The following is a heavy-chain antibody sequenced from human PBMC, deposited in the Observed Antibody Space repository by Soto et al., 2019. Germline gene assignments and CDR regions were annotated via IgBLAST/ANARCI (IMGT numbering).Heavy chain of an antibody. CDR3: ARERYTTGYTYFFDY. Sequence: PVESLKISCQGSGYIFTNYWICWCLQMAVKGLEWMGIIYPGNSDTSYSPSFQGQVTFSADKSISTAYLQWSSLKASDTAIYYCARERYTTGYTYFFDYWGQGTLVTVSS. CDR2: IYPGNSDT. D-gene: IGHD3-9*01. CDR1: GYIFTNYW. J-gene: IGHJ4*02. V-gene: IGHV5-51*01.